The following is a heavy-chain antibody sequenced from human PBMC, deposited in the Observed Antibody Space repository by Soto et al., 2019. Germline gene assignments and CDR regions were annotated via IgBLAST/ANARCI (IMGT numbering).Heavy chain of an antibody. V-gene: IGHV4-59*01. J-gene: IGHJ6*02. D-gene: IGHD5-18*01. CDR3: ARDLTYSYGSSYGMDV. Sequence: SETLSLTCTVSGGSISSYYWSWIRQPPGKGLEWIGYIYYSGSTNYNPSLKSRVTISVDTSKNQFSLKLSSVTAADTAVYYCARDLTYSYGSSYGMDVWGQGTTVTVS. CDR1: GGSISSYY. CDR2: IYYSGST.